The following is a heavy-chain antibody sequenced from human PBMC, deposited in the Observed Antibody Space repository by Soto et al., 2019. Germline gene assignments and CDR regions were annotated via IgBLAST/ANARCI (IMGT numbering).Heavy chain of an antibody. D-gene: IGHD1-1*01. CDR1: GVSTINHY. CDR3: ARGGGSPYHDHQFAY. CDR2: IYYRGTT. Sequence: SETLSLTCSVSGVSTINHYWTWILKPPGQGPEWIGCIYYRGTTNYNASFNSRVTISVDTSKNQFSLKLTSVTTADTAVYYCARGGGSPYHDHQFAYRGKRMLVTVYS. V-gene: IGHV4-59*11. J-gene: IGHJ4*02.